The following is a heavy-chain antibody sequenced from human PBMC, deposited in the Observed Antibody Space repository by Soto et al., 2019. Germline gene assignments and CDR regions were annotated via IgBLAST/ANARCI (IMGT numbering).Heavy chain of an antibody. D-gene: IGHD5-12*01. Sequence: PGGSLRLSCAASGFTFSSYAMSWVRQAPGKGLEWVSAISGSGGSTYYADSVKGRSTISRDNSKNTLYLQMNSLRAEDTAVYYCAKALDEATISPDYWGQGTLVTVSS. J-gene: IGHJ4*02. CDR3: AKALDEATISPDY. CDR1: GFTFSSYA. V-gene: IGHV3-23*01. CDR2: ISGSGGST.